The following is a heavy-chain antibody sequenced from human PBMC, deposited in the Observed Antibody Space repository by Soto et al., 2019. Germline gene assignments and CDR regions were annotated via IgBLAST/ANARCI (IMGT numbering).Heavy chain of an antibody. CDR3: ARGLGEKSGWYPNWFDP. D-gene: IGHD6-19*01. Sequence: APVKVSCKASGYTFTSYDINWVRQATGQGLEWMGWMNPNSGNTGYAQKFQGRVTMTRNTSISTAYMELSSLRPEDTAVYYCARGLGEKSGWYPNWFDPWGQGTLVTVSS. CDR1: GYTFTSYD. J-gene: IGHJ5*02. V-gene: IGHV1-8*01. CDR2: MNPNSGNT.